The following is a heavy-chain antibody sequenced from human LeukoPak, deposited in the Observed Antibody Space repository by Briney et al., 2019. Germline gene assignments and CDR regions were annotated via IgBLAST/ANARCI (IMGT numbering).Heavy chain of an antibody. Sequence: ASVKVSCKVSGYTLTELSMHWVRQAPGKGLEWMGGFDPEDGETIYAQKFQGRVTMTEDTSTDTAYMELSSLRSEDTAVYYCAGGREGAVADTYWYFDLWGRGTLVTVSS. D-gene: IGHD6-19*01. V-gene: IGHV1-24*01. J-gene: IGHJ2*01. CDR2: FDPEDGET. CDR3: AGGREGAVADTYWYFDL. CDR1: GYTLTELS.